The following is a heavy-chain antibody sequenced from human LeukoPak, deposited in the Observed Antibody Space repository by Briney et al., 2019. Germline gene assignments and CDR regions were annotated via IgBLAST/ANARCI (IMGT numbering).Heavy chain of an antibody. CDR1: GFTFNSFS. D-gene: IGHD6-13*01. Sequence: PGGSLRLSCAASGFTFNSFSMDWVRQAPGKGLQWISYISSTSNTIYYADSLKGRFTIPRDNAKNSLYLQIDSLTAEDTAVYYCARMGIAAAGVDYWGQGTLVTVSS. V-gene: IGHV3-48*01. CDR2: ISSTSNTI. J-gene: IGHJ4*02. CDR3: ARMGIAAAGVDY.